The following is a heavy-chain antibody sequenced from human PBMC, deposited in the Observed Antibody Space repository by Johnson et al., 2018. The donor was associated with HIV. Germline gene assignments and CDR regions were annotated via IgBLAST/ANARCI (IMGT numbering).Heavy chain of an antibody. CDR2: IYSGGST. D-gene: IGHD3-10*01. J-gene: IGHJ3*02. Sequence: MLLVESRGGVVRPGGSLRLSCAGSGFIFDDYGMNWVRQVPGKGLEWVSVIYSGGSTYYADSAKGRFTISRDNSKNTLYLQMNSLRGEDTAVYYCARGVDGAFDIWGQGTMVTVSS. CDR3: ARGVDGAFDI. V-gene: IGHV3-66*01. CDR1: GFIFDDYG.